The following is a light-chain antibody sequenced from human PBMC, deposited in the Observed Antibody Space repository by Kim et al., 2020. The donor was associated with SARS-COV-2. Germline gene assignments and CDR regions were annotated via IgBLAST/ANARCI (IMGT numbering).Light chain of an antibody. J-gene: IGLJ1*01. V-gene: IGLV2-8*01. CDR2: DVS. CDR1: SSDVGSYNP. CDR3: ISYAGSTYV. Sequence: PRQSVTLSCTGTSSDVGSYNPVSCYQQHPGQAPKLMIYDVSKRPSGVPDRFSGSKSGNTASLTVSGLQAEDEADYYCISYAGSTYVFGTGTKVTVL.